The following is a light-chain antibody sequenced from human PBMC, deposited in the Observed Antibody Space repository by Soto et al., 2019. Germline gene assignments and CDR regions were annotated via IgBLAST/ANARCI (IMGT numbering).Light chain of an antibody. CDR1: QTISRN. J-gene: IGKJ3*01. Sequence: DIQMTQSPSSLSASVGDRVTITCRASQTISRNLNWYQQKPGKAPKLLIYAASSLQSGVPSTFSGSGSGTDFTLTISSLQPEDFATYYCQQSYSTPITFGPGPKVDI. CDR3: QQSYSTPIT. CDR2: AAS. V-gene: IGKV1-39*01.